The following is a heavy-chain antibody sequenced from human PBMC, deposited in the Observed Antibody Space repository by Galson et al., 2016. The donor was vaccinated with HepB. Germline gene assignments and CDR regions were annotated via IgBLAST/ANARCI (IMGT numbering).Heavy chain of an antibody. CDR2: FELEDGET. V-gene: IGHV1-24*01. CDR3: VTEGGN. Sequence: SVKVSCKVSGFPATDLSIHWVRQAPGKGLEWMGGFELEDGETVHAQKFQGRVTMTEDTSTDTAYMELSRLTSGDTAVYYCVTEGGNWGRGVLVTVSS. CDR1: GFPATDLS. J-gene: IGHJ4*02. D-gene: IGHD3-16*01.